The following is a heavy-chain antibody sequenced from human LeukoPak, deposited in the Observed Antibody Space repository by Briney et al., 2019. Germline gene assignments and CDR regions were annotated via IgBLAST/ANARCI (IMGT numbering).Heavy chain of an antibody. CDR1: GFTFTSYD. J-gene: IGHJ5*02. Sequence: ASVTVSCKASGFTFTSYDINRVRQASGQGLEWMGWMNPNNGNTGYAQKFQGRVTMTRDTSISTAYMELRGLRSEDTAVYYCVRDGEGAAISVNYWFDPWGQGTLVTVSS. D-gene: IGHD2-2*02. V-gene: IGHV1-8*01. CDR3: VRDGEGAAISVNYWFDP. CDR2: MNPNNGNT.